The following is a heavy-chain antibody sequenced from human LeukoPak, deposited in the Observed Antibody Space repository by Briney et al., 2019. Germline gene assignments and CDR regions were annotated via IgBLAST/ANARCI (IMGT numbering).Heavy chain of an antibody. D-gene: IGHD3-3*01. Sequence: GGSLRLSCGGSGFTFKSFSMRWVRQAPGKGLEWVSDISNNSGIKSYADSVKGRFTISRDNAKNSLYLQMNSLRAEDTAVYYCARAYDFWSGPGGYWGQGTLVTVSS. V-gene: IGHV3-48*01. J-gene: IGHJ4*02. CDR3: ARAYDFWSGPGGY. CDR1: GFTFKSFS. CDR2: ISNNSGIK.